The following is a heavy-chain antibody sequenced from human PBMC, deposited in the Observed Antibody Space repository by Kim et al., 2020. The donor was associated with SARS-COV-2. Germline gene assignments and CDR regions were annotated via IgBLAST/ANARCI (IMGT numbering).Heavy chain of an antibody. Sequence: SETLSLTCTVSGGSITSINWWSWVRQSPGKGLEWIGEIYPGGSTNYNPSLKSRVSMSLDRSKNQFSLNLTSVTAADTAVYYCAGESFDPWGHGTLVTVSS. CDR1: GGSITSINW. V-gene: IGHV4-4*02. CDR2: IYPGGST. CDR3: AGESFDP. J-gene: IGHJ5*02.